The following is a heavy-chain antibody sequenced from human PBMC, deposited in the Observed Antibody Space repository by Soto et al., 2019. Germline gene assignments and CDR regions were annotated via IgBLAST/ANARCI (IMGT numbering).Heavy chain of an antibody. CDR3: AKDEVQGATAPHDAFDI. V-gene: IGHV3-30-3*01. Sequence: GGSLSLSCAASGFTFSSYAMHWVRQAPGKGLEWVAVISYDGSNKYYADSVKGRFTISRDNSKNTLYLQMNSLRAEDTAVYYCAKDEVQGATAPHDAFDIWGQGTMVTVSS. D-gene: IGHD1-26*01. J-gene: IGHJ3*02. CDR1: GFTFSSYA. CDR2: ISYDGSNK.